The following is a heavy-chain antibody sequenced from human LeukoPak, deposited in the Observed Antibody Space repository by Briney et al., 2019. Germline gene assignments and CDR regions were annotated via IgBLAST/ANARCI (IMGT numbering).Heavy chain of an antibody. CDR1: GFTFSSYS. J-gene: IGHJ5*02. CDR3: AREVGDILTGYYYNWFDP. D-gene: IGHD3-9*01. V-gene: IGHV3-21*01. CDR2: ISSSSSYI. Sequence: PGGSLRLSCAASGFTFSSYSMNWVRQAPGKGLEWASSISSSSSYIYYADSVKGRFTISRDNAKNSLYLQMNSLRAEDTAVYYCAREVGDILTGYYYNWFDPWGQGTLVTVSS.